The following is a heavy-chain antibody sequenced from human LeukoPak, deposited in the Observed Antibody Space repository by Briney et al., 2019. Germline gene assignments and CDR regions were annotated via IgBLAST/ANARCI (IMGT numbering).Heavy chain of an antibody. CDR3: AAGPPPYCSGGSCYSDGTVFDY. CDR1: GFTFTSSA. CDR2: IVVGSGNT. J-gene: IGHJ4*02. Sequence: ASVKVSCKASGFTFTSSAMQWVRQARGQRLEWIGWIVVGSGNTNYAQKFRERVTITRDMSTCTAYMELSSLRSEDTAVYYCAAGPPPYCSGGSCYSDGTVFDYWGQGTLVTASS. V-gene: IGHV1-58*02. D-gene: IGHD2-15*01.